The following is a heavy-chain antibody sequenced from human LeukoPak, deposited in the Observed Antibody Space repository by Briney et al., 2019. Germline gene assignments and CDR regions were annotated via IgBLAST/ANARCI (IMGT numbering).Heavy chain of an antibody. CDR1: GGTFSSYA. CDR3: ARDQDYYDSSGYPYYFDY. D-gene: IGHD3-22*01. J-gene: IGHJ4*02. Sequence: VASVKVSCKASGGTFSSYAISWVRQAPGQGLEWMGRIIPILGIANYAQKFQGRVTITADKSTSTAYMELSSLRSEDTAVYYCARDQDYYDSSGYPYYFDYWGQGTLVTVSS. V-gene: IGHV1-69*04. CDR2: IIPILGIA.